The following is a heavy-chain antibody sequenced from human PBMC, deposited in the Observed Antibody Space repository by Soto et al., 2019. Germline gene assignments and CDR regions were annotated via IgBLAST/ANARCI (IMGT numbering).Heavy chain of an antibody. CDR2: ISYDGSNK. Sequence: PGGSLRLSCAASGFTFSSYVMHWVRQTPGKGLEWVAVISYDGSNKYYADSVKGRFTISRDNSKNTLYLQMNSLRAEDTAVYYCAKDLVAVAAHYYYYGMDVWGQGTTVTVSS. CDR3: AKDLVAVAAHYYYYGMDV. D-gene: IGHD6-19*01. V-gene: IGHV3-30*18. CDR1: GFTFSSYV. J-gene: IGHJ6*02.